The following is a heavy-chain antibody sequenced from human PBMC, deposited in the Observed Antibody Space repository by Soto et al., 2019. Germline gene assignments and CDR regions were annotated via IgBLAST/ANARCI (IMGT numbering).Heavy chain of an antibody. CDR3: ARVVGGYYYGMDV. CDR2: IYHSGST. CDR1: GGSISSSNW. J-gene: IGHJ6*02. Sequence: QVQLQESGPGLVKPSGTLSLTCAVSGGSISSSNWWSWVRQPPGKGLEWIGEIYHSGSTNYNPSLQRRVTITVDKSKHQLSLKLSSVTAADTAVYYCARVVGGYYYGMDVWGQGTTVTVSS. D-gene: IGHD2-2*01. V-gene: IGHV4-4*02.